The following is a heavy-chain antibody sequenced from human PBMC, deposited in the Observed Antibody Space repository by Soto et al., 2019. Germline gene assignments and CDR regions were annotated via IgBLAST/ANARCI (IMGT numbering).Heavy chain of an antibody. Sequence: SETLSLTCTVSGGSISSYYWSWIRQPPGKGLEWIGYIYYSGSTNYNPSLKSRVTISVDTSKNQFSLKLSSVTAADTAVYYCARDLRVPVVPADHLYYYYGMDVWAQGTTVTV. D-gene: IGHD2-2*01. CDR2: IYYSGST. V-gene: IGHV4-59*01. J-gene: IGHJ6*02. CDR1: GGSISSYY. CDR3: ARDLRVPVVPADHLYYYYGMDV.